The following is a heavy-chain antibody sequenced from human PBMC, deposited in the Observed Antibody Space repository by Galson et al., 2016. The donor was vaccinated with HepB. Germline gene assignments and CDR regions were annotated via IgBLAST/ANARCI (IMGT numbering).Heavy chain of an antibody. Sequence: SLRLSCAASGFSLSTYGVHWVRQAPGKGLEWVAVISYDGSNKYQADSMKGRFTISRDNSKNTVYLQMNSLRAEDTAVYYCAKDVGSWYLLLSHYFDYWGQGTLVTGSS. V-gene: IGHV3-30*18. CDR2: ISYDGSNK. J-gene: IGHJ4*02. CDR3: AKDVGSWYLLLSHYFDY. D-gene: IGHD2-15*01. CDR1: GFSLSTYG.